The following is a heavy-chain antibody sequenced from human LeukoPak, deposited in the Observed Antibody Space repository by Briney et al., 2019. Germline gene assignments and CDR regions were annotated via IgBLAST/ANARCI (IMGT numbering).Heavy chain of an antibody. V-gene: IGHV4-38-2*02. CDR3: ARRRLGRGPINFDY. D-gene: IGHD5-12*01. Sequence: SETLSLTCSVSGSSISSGYYWTFIRQPPGKGLEWIGGIYHTGHTFYNPSLKSRVTISVETSKNQFSLKLNSVTAADTAVYYCARRRLGRGPINFDYWGQGTLVTVSS. J-gene: IGHJ4*02. CDR1: GSSISSGYY. CDR2: IYHTGHT.